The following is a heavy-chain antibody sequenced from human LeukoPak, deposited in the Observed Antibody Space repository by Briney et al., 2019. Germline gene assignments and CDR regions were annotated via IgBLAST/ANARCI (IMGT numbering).Heavy chain of an antibody. CDR2: ISGSGSTI. CDR1: GFTFSTYN. V-gene: IGHV3-48*01. CDR3: ATALDTAMAYDGFNI. D-gene: IGHD5-18*01. Sequence: GGSLRLSCADSGFTFSTYNMAWVRQAPGKGLEWVSYISGSGSTIYHADSVRGRFTIFRDTAKNVLYLQMNSLSAEDTAVYYCATALDTAMAYDGFNIWGQGTMVTVSS. J-gene: IGHJ3*02.